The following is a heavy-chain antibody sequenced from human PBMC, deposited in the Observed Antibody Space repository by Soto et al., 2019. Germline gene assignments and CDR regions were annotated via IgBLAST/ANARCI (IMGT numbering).Heavy chain of an antibody. CDR1: GFTFSSYA. J-gene: IGHJ4*01. D-gene: IGHD1-20*01. Sequence: EVQLLESGGGLVQPGGSLRLSCAASGFTFSSYAMNWVRQAPGKGLEWVAVITGSGDATYYADSVKGRFTISRDNSKNTLYVQMNSLRAEDTAVYYCAKAISGYNAPLDHWGQEPGSPSPQ. CDR2: ITGSGDAT. CDR3: AKAISGYNAPLDH. V-gene: IGHV3-23*01.